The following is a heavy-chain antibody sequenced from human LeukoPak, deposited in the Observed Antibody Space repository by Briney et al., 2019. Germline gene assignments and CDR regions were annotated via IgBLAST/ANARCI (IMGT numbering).Heavy chain of an antibody. CDR3: ARGGDGGIYDY. CDR1: GGTFSSYA. CDR2: IIPIFGTA. J-gene: IGHJ4*02. D-gene: IGHD4-17*01. Sequence: SVKVSCKASGGTFSSYAISWVRQAPGQGLEWTGGIIPIFGTANYAQKFQGRVTITADESTSTAYMELSSLRSDDTAVYYCARGGDGGIYDYWGQGTLVTVSS. V-gene: IGHV1-69*13.